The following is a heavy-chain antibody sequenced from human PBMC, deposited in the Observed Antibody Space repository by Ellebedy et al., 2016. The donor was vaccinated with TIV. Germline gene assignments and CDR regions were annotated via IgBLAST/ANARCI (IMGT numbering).Heavy chain of an antibody. J-gene: IGHJ5*02. Sequence: AASVKVSCKASGYTFSSYGISWVRQAPGQGLEWMGWISAYNGNTNYAQKLQGRLTMTTDTSTSTAYMELRSLRSDDTAVYYCARDRGALTQEYNWFDPWGQGTLVTVSS. CDR2: ISAYNGNT. D-gene: IGHD3-16*01. V-gene: IGHV1-18*01. CDR3: ARDRGALTQEYNWFDP. CDR1: GYTFSSYG.